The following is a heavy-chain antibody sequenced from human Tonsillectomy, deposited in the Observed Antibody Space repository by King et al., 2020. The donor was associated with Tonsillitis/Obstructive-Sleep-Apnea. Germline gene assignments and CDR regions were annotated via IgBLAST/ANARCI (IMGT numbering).Heavy chain of an antibody. V-gene: IGHV4-39*01. J-gene: IGHJ4*02. D-gene: IGHD6-13*01. CDR2: IYYSGST. Sequence: QLQESGPGLVKPSETLSLTSTVSGGSISSSTYYWGCIRQPPGEGLEWVGSIYYSGSTYYNTSLKSRVTISVDTSKNQFSLKLSSVTAADTAVYYCARQGSSAAVTIEAYRGQGTPVTVS. CDR1: GGSISSSTYY. CDR3: ARQGSSAAVTIEAY.